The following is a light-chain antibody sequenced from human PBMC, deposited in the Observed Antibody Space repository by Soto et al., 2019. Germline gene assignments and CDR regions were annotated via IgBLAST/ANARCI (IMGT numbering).Light chain of an antibody. J-gene: IGKJ4*01. V-gene: IGKV3-20*01. CDR3: QQYGVTPPNT. CDR1: QIVSSTY. Sequence: EIVLTQSPGTLSLSPGERATLSCRASQIVSSTYLAWFQQKPGQAPRLLIYGASTRATGIPDRFSGSGSGADFTLTISGLEPEDFGLYYCQQYGVTPPNTFGGGTRWRS. CDR2: GAS.